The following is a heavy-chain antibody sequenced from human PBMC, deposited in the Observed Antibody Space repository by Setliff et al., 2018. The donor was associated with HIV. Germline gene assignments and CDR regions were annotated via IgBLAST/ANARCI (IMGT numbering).Heavy chain of an antibody. J-gene: IGHJ4*02. CDR2: IYSSGST. CDR1: GGSISGYY. Sequence: SETLSLTCTVSGGSISGYYWSWIRQPPGKALEWIGYIYSSGSTNYNPSLKGRVTISEDPSKNQFSLKLTSVTAADTAVYYCARKGDWNYPYDYWGQGRLVTVSS. CDR3: ARKGDWNYPYDY. V-gene: IGHV4-4*09. D-gene: IGHD1-7*01.